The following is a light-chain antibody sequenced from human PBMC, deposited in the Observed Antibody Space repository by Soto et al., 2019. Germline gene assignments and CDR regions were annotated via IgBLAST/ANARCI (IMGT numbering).Light chain of an antibody. J-gene: IGLJ2*01. CDR2: GVT. Sequence: QSVLTQPASVSGSPGQSITISCTGTSSDVVRYNYVSWYRHHPGKAPKLMIYGVTNRPAGVSNRFSGSKSGNTASLTISGLQAEDEADYYCSSYTSSSSLVFGGGTKLTVL. V-gene: IGLV2-14*03. CDR1: SSDVVRYNY. CDR3: SSYTSSSSLV.